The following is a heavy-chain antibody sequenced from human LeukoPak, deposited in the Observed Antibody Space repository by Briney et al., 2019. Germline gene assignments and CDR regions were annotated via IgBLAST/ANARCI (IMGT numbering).Heavy chain of an antibody. CDR1: GVSFSGYY. CDR3: ARGPDSSGAFDI. CDR2: INHSGST. Sequence: SETLSLTCAVYGVSFSGYYWSWIRQPPGKGLEWLGEINHSGSTNYNPSLKSRVTISVDTSKNQFSLKLSSVTAADTAVYHCARGPDSSGAFDIWGQGTMVTVSS. V-gene: IGHV4-34*01. D-gene: IGHD6-19*01. J-gene: IGHJ3*02.